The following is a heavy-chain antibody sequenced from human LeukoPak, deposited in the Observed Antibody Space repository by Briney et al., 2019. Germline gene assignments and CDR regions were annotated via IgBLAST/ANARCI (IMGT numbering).Heavy chain of an antibody. J-gene: IGHJ3*02. CDR2: IYSGGTT. V-gene: IGHV3-53*01. CDR3: ARGRRGPDFAFDI. CDR1: GFTVSSNY. D-gene: IGHD3-10*01. Sequence: PGGSLRLSCAASGFTVSSNYVSWVRQAPGKGLQWVSVIYSGGTTYYADSVKGRCTLSRDNSKNTLYLQMNSLRAEDTAVYYCARGRRGPDFAFDIWGQGTMVTVSS.